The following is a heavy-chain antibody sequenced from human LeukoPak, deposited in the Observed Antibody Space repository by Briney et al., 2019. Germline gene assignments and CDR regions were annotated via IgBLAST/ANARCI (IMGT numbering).Heavy chain of an antibody. V-gene: IGHV1-8*01. CDR1: GYPFSRYD. CDR2: MNPNSGNT. CDR3: ARSTVYCSGANCHNAFDI. D-gene: IGHD2-2*02. Sequence: ASVKVSCKASGYPFSRYDLNWVRQATGQGLEWMGWMNPNSGNTGYAQKFQGRVTMTGSTSISTAYMELSSLRSDDTAVYYCARSTVYCSGANCHNAFDIWGQGTMVTVSS. J-gene: IGHJ3*02.